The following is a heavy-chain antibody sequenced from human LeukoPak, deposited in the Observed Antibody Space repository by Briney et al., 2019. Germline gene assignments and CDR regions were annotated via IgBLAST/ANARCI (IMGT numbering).Heavy chain of an antibody. CDR1: GGSFSGYY. CDR2: INHSGST. D-gene: IGHD6-13*01. V-gene: IGHV4-34*01. Sequence: PSETLSLTCAVYGGSFSGYYWSWIRQPPGKGLEWIGEINHSGSTNYNPSLKSRVTISVDTSKNQFSLKLSSVTAADTAVYYCARERAAGTFGWFDPWGQGTLVTVSS. CDR3: ARERAAGTFGWFDP. J-gene: IGHJ5*02.